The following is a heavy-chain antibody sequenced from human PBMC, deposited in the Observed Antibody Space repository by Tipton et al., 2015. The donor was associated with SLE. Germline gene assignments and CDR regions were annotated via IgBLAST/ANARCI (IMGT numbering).Heavy chain of an antibody. CDR3: ARDGGSIAVAGNFDY. V-gene: IGHV3-7*01. Sequence: SLRLSCAASGFTFSSYEMNWVRQAPGKGLEWVANIKQDGSEKYYVDSVKGRFTISRDNAKNSLYLQMNSLRAEDTAVYYCARDGGSIAVAGNFDYWGQGTLVTVSS. CDR1: GFTFSSYE. J-gene: IGHJ4*02. D-gene: IGHD6-19*01. CDR2: IKQDGSEK.